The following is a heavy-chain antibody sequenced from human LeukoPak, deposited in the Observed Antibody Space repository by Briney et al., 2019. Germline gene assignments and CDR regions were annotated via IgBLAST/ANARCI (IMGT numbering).Heavy chain of an antibody. Sequence: PGGSLRLSCAASGFTFSSYSMNWVRQAPGEGLEWVSSISSSSSYMYYADSVKGRFTISRDNAKNSLYLQMNSLRAEDTAVYYCARDFERFLEWLSPDSDAFDIWGQGTMVTVSS. CDR1: GFTFSSYS. J-gene: IGHJ3*02. V-gene: IGHV3-21*01. D-gene: IGHD3-3*01. CDR2: ISSSSSYM. CDR3: ARDFERFLEWLSPDSDAFDI.